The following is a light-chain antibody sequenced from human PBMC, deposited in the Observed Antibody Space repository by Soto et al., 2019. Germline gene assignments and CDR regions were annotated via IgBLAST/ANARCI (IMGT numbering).Light chain of an antibody. J-gene: IGKJ1*01. CDR1: QSISTW. CDR3: QQYYSLLT. Sequence: DIQMTQSPSTLSASVGDRVTITCRASQSISTWLAWYQQKPGKAPKLLIYKPSTLESWVPSKFSGSGSGTVFTLTISSLKPDDFSTYYSQQYYSLLTFGQGTKVEIK. CDR2: KPS. V-gene: IGKV1-5*03.